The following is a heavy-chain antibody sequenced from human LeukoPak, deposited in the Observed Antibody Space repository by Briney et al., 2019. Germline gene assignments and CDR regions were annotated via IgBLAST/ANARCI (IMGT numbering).Heavy chain of an antibody. CDR1: GFTFSSYS. D-gene: IGHD6-13*01. Sequence: SGGSLRLSCAASGFTFSSYSMNWVRQAPGKGLEWVSYISSSSSTIYYADSVKGRFTISRDNPKNSLYLQINSLRVDDTAVYYCGRLAHNAWYAIDHWGQGTLVTVSS. J-gene: IGHJ4*02. CDR3: GRLAHNAWYAIDH. V-gene: IGHV3-48*04. CDR2: ISSSSSTI.